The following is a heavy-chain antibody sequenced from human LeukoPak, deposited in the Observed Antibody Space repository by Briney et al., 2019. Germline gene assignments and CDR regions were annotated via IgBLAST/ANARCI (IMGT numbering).Heavy chain of an antibody. CDR2: IYTSGST. D-gene: IGHD5-18*01. Sequence: KASQTLSLTCTVSGGSISSGSHYWSWIRQPAGKGLEWIGRIYTSGSTNYNPSLKSRVTISVDTSKNQFSLKLSSVTAADTAVYYCARESGGYSYGSFDYWGQGTLVTVSS. V-gene: IGHV4-61*02. J-gene: IGHJ4*02. CDR3: ARESGGYSYGSFDY. CDR1: GGSISSGSHY.